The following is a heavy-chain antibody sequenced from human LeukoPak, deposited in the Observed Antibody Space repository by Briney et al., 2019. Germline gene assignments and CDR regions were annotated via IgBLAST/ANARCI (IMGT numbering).Heavy chain of an antibody. J-gene: IGHJ5*02. Sequence: GGSLRLSCAASRFTFSDYYMSWIRQAPGKGLEWVSYISSSDTYTNYADSVKGRFTISRDNAKNSLYLQMNSLRDEDTAVYYCARDPIVGAVGWFDPWGQGTLVTVSS. CDR3: ARDPIVGAVGWFDP. CDR2: ISSSDTYT. V-gene: IGHV3-11*06. CDR1: RFTFSDYY. D-gene: IGHD1-26*01.